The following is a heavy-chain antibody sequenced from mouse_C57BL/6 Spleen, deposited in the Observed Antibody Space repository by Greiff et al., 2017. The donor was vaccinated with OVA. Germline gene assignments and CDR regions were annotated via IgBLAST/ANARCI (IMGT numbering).Heavy chain of an antibody. Sequence: QVQLKESGPELVKPGASVKISCKASGYAFSSSWMNWVKQRPGKGLEWIGRIYPGDGDTNYNGKFKGKATLTADKSSSTAYMQLSSLTSEDSAVYFCAREKLGHPAYWGQGTLVTVSA. CDR3: AREKLGHPAY. V-gene: IGHV1-82*01. CDR1: GYAFSSSW. CDR2: IYPGDGDT. J-gene: IGHJ3*01. D-gene: IGHD4-1*01.